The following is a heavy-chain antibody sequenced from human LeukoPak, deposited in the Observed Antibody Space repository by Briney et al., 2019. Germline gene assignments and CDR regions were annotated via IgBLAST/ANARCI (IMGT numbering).Heavy chain of an antibody. CDR3: ARFLLDAFDI. Sequence: SETLSLTCTVSGGSISSYYWSWIRQPPGKGLEWIGYIYYSGSTNYNPSLKSRVTISVDTSKNQFSLKLSSVTVADTAVYYCARFLLDAFDIWGQGTMVTVSS. CDR2: IYYSGST. V-gene: IGHV4-59*01. J-gene: IGHJ3*02. CDR1: GGSISSYY.